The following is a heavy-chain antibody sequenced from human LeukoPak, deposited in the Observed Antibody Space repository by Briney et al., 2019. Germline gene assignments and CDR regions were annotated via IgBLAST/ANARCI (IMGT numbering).Heavy chain of an antibody. CDR1: CCTFTSYG. Sequence: ASVKVSCKAACCTFTSYGISWVRQAPGQALEWMGWISAYNGNTNHAQKLQGRVTMTTDTSTSTAYMELRSLRSDDTAVHYCARVRSYYDSSAYDYWGQGTLVTVSS. CDR2: ISAYNGNT. J-gene: IGHJ4*02. V-gene: IGHV1-18*01. D-gene: IGHD3-22*01. CDR3: ARVRSYYDSSAYDY.